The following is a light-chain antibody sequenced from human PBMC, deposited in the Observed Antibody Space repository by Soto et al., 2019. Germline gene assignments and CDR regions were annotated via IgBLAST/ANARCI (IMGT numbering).Light chain of an antibody. CDR2: WAS. J-gene: IGKJ4*01. Sequence: DIVMTQSPDSLAVSLGARATINCKSSQSVLYSSNNKNYLAWYQQKPGQAPKLLIYWASTRQSGVPDRFSGSGSGTDFTLTISSLQAEDVAVYYCQQYYSTPLTFGGGTKVDIK. V-gene: IGKV4-1*01. CDR3: QQYYSTPLT. CDR1: QSVLYSSNNKNY.